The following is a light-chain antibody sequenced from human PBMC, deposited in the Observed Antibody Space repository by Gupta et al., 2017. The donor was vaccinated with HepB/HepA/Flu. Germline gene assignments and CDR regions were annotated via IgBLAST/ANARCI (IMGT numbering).Light chain of an antibody. J-gene: IGLJ2*01. CDR2: END. CDR3: ETWDSSMNVVV. V-gene: IGLV1-51*02. Sequence: QSVLTQPPSVPAAPGQKVTIPCSGRSSNIGNNYVSWYQQLPGTAPKLLSYENDKRPSGIPDRFSGSKSGTSATLTITGLQAGDEADYYCETWDSSMNVVVFGGGTRLTVL. CDR1: SSNIGNNY.